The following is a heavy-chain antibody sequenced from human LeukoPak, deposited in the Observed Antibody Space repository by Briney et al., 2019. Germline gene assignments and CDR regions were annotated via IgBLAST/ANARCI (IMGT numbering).Heavy chain of an antibody. Sequence: PSETLSLTCAVSGGSISSSNWWSWVRQPPGKGLEWIGEIYHSGSTNYNPSLKSRVTISVDTSKNQFSLKLSSVTAADTAVYYCAKGGKQLWFTYFDYWGQGTLVTVSS. D-gene: IGHD5-18*01. CDR2: IYHSGST. V-gene: IGHV4-4*02. CDR1: GGSISSSNW. CDR3: AKGGKQLWFTYFDY. J-gene: IGHJ4*02.